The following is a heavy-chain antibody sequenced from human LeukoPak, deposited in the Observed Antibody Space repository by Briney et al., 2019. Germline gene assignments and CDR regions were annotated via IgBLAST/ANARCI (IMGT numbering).Heavy chain of an antibody. V-gene: IGHV1-46*01. CDR1: GYIYTSYY. J-gene: IGHJ4*02. Sequence: ASVSVSCKAAGYIYTSYYMQWVREAAGQGLAWRGIINPSGGSTSDAQKFQGRVTMTRDTSTSTVYVELSSLRSEDSAVYCCARDGSSSPDYWGQGPRVSVS. CDR3: ARDGSSSPDY. D-gene: IGHD6-6*01. CDR2: INPSGGST.